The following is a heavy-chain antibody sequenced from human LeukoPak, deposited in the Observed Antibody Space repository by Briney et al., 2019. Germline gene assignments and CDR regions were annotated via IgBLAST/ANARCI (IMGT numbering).Heavy chain of an antibody. CDR1: GFTFSSYG. Sequence: PGGSLRLSCAASGFTFSSYGMHWVRQAPGKGLEWVAFIRYDGSNKYYADSVKGRFTISRDNSKNTLYLQMKSLRAEDTAVYYCAEDQGSSWYLGYFDYWGQGTLVTVSS. CDR3: AEDQGSSWYLGYFDY. CDR2: IRYDGSNK. D-gene: IGHD6-13*01. J-gene: IGHJ4*02. V-gene: IGHV3-30*02.